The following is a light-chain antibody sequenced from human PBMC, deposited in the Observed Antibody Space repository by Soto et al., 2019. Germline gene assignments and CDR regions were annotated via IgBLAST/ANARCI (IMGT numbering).Light chain of an antibody. V-gene: IGKV3-20*01. CDR1: QSVSSSY. J-gene: IGKJ2*01. Sequence: EIVLTQSPGTLSLSPGERATLSCRASQSVSSSYLAWYQQKPGQAHRLLIYGASYRTTSIPDRFSGRGSGTDFTLTISRLEPEDFAVYYCQQYDDSLSSFTFGQGTNLEIK. CDR2: GAS. CDR3: QQYDDSLSSFT.